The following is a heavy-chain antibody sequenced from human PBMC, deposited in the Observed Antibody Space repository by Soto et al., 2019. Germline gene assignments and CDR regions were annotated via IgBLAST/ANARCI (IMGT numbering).Heavy chain of an antibody. D-gene: IGHD4-17*01. J-gene: IGHJ6*02. CDR2: IYYSGST. V-gene: IGHV4-30-4*02. CDR3: ARDPGSYDYGDSGLYYYYGMDV. CDR1: GGSISSGDYY. Sequence: SETLSLTCTVSGGSISSGDYYWSWIRQPPGKGLEWIGYIYYSGSTYYNPSLKSRVTISVDTSKNQFSLKLSSVTAADTAVYYCARDPGSYDYGDSGLYYYYGMDVWGQGTTVTVSS.